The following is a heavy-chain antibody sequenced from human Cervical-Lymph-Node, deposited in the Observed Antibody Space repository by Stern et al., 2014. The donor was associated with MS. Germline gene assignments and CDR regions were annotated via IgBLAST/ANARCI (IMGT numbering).Heavy chain of an antibody. CDR2: IYHSGST. Sequence: QVQLQESGSGQAKPSQTLSLTCAVSGGSISSGGSSWNWIRQPPGKGLEWIGFIYHSGSTYYNPFLKGRVFISVDTSKNQFALNLRSVSAADTAVYDGARGGFIYTQDRNGFDVWGQGTMVTVSS. CDR1: GGSISSGGSS. CDR3: ARGGFIYTQDRNGFDV. D-gene: IGHD2-2*02. V-gene: IGHV4-30-2*01. J-gene: IGHJ3*01.